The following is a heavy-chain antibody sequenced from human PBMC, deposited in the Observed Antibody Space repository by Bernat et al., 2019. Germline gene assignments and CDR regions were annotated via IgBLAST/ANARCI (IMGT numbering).Heavy chain of an antibody. CDR2: ISYDGSNN. CDR1: GLTFSSYA. Sequence: QVQLVESGGGVVQPGRSLRLSCAAPGLTFSSYAMHWVRQAPGKGLEWVAVISYDGSNNCYADSVKGRFTISRDNSKNPLYLQMNSLRAEDTAVYYCARGSGSNPLGWYFDLWGRGTLVTVSS. CDR3: ARGSGSNPLGWYFDL. J-gene: IGHJ2*01. D-gene: IGHD4-11*01. V-gene: IGHV3-30*01.